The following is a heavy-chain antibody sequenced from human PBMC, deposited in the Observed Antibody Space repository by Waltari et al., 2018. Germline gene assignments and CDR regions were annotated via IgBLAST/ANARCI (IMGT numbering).Heavy chain of an antibody. J-gene: IGHJ3*02. CDR1: SYA. V-gene: IGHV1-69*05. CDR2: IIPIFGTA. CDR3: ARPPLRGGAFDI. Sequence: SYAISWVRQAPGQGLEWMGGIIPIFGTANYAQKFQGRVTITTDESTSTAYMELSSLRSEDTAVYYCARPPLRGGAFDIWGQGTMVTVSS. D-gene: IGHD2-15*01.